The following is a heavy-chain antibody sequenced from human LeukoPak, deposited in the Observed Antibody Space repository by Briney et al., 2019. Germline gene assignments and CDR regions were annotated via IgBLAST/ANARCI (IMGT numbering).Heavy chain of an antibody. J-gene: IGHJ6*02. D-gene: IGHD3/OR15-3a*01. CDR1: GFTFSSYW. CDR3: ARVWTHMDV. CDR2: IKEDGSEK. Sequence: PGGSLRLSCAASGFTFSSYWMSWVRQAPGKGLECVAHIKEDGSEKYYLDSVKGRFTIFRDNAKNSVYLQMTSLRADDTAIYYCARVWTHMDVWGQGTTATVSS. V-gene: IGHV3-7*01.